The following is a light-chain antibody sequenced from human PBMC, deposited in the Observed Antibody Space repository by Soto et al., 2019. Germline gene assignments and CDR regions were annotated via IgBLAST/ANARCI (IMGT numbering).Light chain of an antibody. CDR1: TSDVGRYNY. V-gene: IGLV2-14*01. J-gene: IGLJ1*01. CDR2: DVS. CDR3: NSYTSSSTCV. Sequence: QSVLTQPASVSGSPGQSITISCTGTTSDVGRYNYVSWYQQHPGKAPKLIIYDVSNRPSGVSNRFSGSKSGNTASLTISGLQAEDEADYYCNSYTSSSTCVFRTGTEVPGL.